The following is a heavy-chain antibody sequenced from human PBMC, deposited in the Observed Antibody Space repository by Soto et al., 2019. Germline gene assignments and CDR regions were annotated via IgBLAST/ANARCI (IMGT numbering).Heavy chain of an antibody. Sequence: QLRLQESGPGLVKPSETLSLTCTVSGGSIGGNAYHCRWIRQPPGNGLEWIGSIHYSGRVYYNESLLGCITTLVGTSTKLFPLSLEPVTAAETDVYYCAITTGIEVAGLDYCGQGTLVTGSS. CDR2: IHYSGRV. CDR3: AITTGIEVAGLDY. CDR1: GGSIGGNAYH. V-gene: IGHV4-39*02. D-gene: IGHD6-19*01. J-gene: IGHJ4*02.